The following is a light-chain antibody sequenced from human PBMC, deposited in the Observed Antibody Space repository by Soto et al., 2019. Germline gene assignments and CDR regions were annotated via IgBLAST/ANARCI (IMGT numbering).Light chain of an antibody. CDR2: GAS. CDR3: QQYNNWWT. J-gene: IGKJ1*01. V-gene: IGKV3-15*01. Sequence: EIVMTQSPATLSVSPGERATLSCRASQSVSNNLAWYQKKPGQAPRLLIYGASTTATGIPARFSGSGSGTEFTLTISSLHSEDFAFYYCQQYNNWWTFGQGTRVDIK. CDR1: QSVSNN.